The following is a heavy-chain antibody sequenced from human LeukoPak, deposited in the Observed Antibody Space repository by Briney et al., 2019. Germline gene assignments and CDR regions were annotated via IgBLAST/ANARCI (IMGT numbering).Heavy chain of an antibody. CDR2: IRYDATNK. CDR3: AKDRSYSGSGSYSGTSDY. Sequence: GSLRLSCAASGFTFSSYCMHWVRQAPGKGLEWVAFIRYDATNKYYADSVKGRFTISRDNSKNTLYLQVNSLRPEDTAVYYCAKDRSYSGSGSYSGTSDYWGQGTLATVSS. J-gene: IGHJ4*02. D-gene: IGHD3-10*01. CDR1: GFTFSSYC. V-gene: IGHV3-30*02.